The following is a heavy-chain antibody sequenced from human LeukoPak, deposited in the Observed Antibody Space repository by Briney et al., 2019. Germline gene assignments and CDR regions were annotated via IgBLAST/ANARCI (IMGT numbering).Heavy chain of an antibody. D-gene: IGHD1-26*01. CDR3: AKGGGVGVRDVGFDP. J-gene: IGHJ5*02. Sequence: GGSLRLSCAASGFTFDDYAMHWVRQAPGKGLEWVSGISWNSGSIGYADSVKGRFTISRDNAKNSLYLQMNSLRAEDTALYYCAKGGGVGVRDVGFDPWGQGALVTVSS. V-gene: IGHV3-9*01. CDR2: ISWNSGSI. CDR1: GFTFDDYA.